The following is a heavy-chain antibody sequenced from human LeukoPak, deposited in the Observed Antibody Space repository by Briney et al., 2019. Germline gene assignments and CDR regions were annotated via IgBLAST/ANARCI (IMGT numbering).Heavy chain of an antibody. V-gene: IGHV3-23*01. CDR3: AKDSRVTRSYSSSWPDAFDI. CDR1: GLTFSSYA. Sequence: PGGSLRLSCEASGLTFSSYAMSWVCQASGKGLEWVSGISGSGGSTYYTDSVKGRFTISRDNSKNTLYLQMNSLRAEDTAVYYCAKDSRVTRSYSSSWPDAFDIWGQGTMVTVSS. CDR2: ISGSGGST. D-gene: IGHD6-13*01. J-gene: IGHJ3*02.